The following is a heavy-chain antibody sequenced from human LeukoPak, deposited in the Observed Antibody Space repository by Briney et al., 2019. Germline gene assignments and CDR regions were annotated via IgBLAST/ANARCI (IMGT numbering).Heavy chain of an antibody. Sequence: GGSLRLSCAASGFTVSSNYMSWVRQAPGKGLEWVSAISGSGGSTYYADSVKGRFTISRDNSKNTLYLQMNSLRAEDTAVYYCAKDMSGWPYYYYGMDVWGQGTTVTVSS. V-gene: IGHV3-23*01. CDR3: AKDMSGWPYYYYGMDV. J-gene: IGHJ6*02. CDR1: GFTVSSNY. D-gene: IGHD6-19*01. CDR2: ISGSGGST.